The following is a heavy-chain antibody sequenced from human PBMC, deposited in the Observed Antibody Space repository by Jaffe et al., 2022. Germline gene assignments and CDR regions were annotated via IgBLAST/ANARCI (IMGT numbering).Heavy chain of an antibody. V-gene: IGHV4-38-2*01. D-gene: IGHD3-10*01. Sequence: QVQLQESGPGLVKPSETLSLTCAVSGYSISSGYYWGWIRQPPGKGLEWIGSIYHSGSTYYNPSLKSRVTISVDTSKNQFSLKLSSVTAADTAVYYCARIPERHYYGSGSYYGAFDIWGQGTMVTVSS. CDR3: ARIPERHYYGSGSYYGAFDI. J-gene: IGHJ3*02. CDR1: GYSISSGYY. CDR2: IYHSGST.